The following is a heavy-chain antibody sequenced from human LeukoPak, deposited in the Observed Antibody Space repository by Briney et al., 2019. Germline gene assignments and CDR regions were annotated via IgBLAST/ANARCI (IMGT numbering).Heavy chain of an antibody. Sequence: GGSLRHSCAAPGFTFSSYWIRSVRQAPGKGLEWEANIKQDGSQKEYVDPVKGRFTISRANATNSVYLQMNRLRAEGTAVYYCARNYDILTGYYNSVFVGAFDSWGQGAMVTVSS. D-gene: IGHD3-9*01. CDR3: ARNYDILTGYYNSVFVGAFDS. V-gene: IGHV3-7*04. J-gene: IGHJ3*02. CDR2: IKQDGSQK. CDR1: GFTFSSYW.